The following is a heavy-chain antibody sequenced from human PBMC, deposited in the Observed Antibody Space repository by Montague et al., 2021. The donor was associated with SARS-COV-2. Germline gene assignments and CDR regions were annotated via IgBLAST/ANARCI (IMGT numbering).Heavy chain of an antibody. D-gene: IGHD3-9*01. Sequence: SETLSLTCAVSRGSFSNYYWTWIRQSAGKGLEWIGEINQGGAPNXTPSRRSRVTISLDTSKKQISLNLNSVTVADTAVFFCARGRPVQGSFRHFDSISSGALDIWAQGSSVIVSS. J-gene: IGHJ3*02. V-gene: IGHV4-34*01. CDR2: INQGGAP. CDR3: ARGRPVQGSFRHFDSISSGALDI. CDR1: RGSFSNYY.